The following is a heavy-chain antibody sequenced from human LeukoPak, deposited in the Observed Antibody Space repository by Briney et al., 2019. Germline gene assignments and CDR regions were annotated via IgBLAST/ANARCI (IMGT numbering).Heavy chain of an antibody. D-gene: IGHD4-23*01. Sequence: PGGSLRLSCAASGFTFSSYAMHWVRQAPSKGLEWVAVISYDGSNKYYADSVKGRFTISRDNSKNTLYLQMNSLRAEDTAVYYCARDQDGGELDYWGQGTLVTVSS. CDR1: GFTFSSYA. CDR2: ISYDGSNK. J-gene: IGHJ4*02. CDR3: ARDQDGGELDY. V-gene: IGHV3-30-3*01.